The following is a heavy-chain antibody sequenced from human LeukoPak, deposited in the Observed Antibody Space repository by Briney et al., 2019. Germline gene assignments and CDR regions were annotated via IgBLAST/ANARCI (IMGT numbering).Heavy chain of an antibody. CDR2: INPNSGGT. CDR3: ARPYSSSHPYNWFDP. D-gene: IGHD6-13*01. CDR1: GYTFTGYY. Sequence: GASVKVSCKASGYTFTGYYMHWVRQAPGQGPEWMGWINPNSGGTNYARKFQGRVTMTRDTSISTAYMELSRLRSDDTAVYYCARPYSSSHPYNWFDPWGQGTLVTVSS. V-gene: IGHV1-2*02. J-gene: IGHJ5*02.